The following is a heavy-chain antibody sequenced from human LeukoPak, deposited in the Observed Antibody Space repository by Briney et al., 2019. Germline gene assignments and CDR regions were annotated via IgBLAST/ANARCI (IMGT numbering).Heavy chain of an antibody. CDR2: INPNSGGT. J-gene: IGHJ4*02. CDR1: VYTFTGYY. CDR3: ARGDTSGYSSSWCLGY. D-gene: IGHD6-13*01. Sequence: ASVKVSCKASVYTFTGYYMHWVRQAPGQGLEWMGWINPNSGGTNYAQKFQGRVTMTRDTSISTAYMELSRLRSDDTAVYYCARGDTSGYSSSWCLGYWGQGTLVTVSS. V-gene: IGHV1-2*02.